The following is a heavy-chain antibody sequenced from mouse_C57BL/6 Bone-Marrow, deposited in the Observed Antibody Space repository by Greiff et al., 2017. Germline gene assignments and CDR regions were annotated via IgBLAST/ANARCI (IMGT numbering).Heavy chain of an antibody. CDR2: IFPGSGST. D-gene: IGHD1-1*02. CDR1: GYTFTDYY. V-gene: IGHV1-75*01. Sequence: VKVVESGPELVKPGASVKISCKASGYTFTDYYINWVKQRPGQGLEWIGWIFPGSGSTYYNEKFKGKATLTVDKSSSTAYMLLSSLTSEDSAVYFCARSGLWPAWFAYWGQGTLVTVSA. J-gene: IGHJ3*01. CDR3: ARSGLWPAWFAY.